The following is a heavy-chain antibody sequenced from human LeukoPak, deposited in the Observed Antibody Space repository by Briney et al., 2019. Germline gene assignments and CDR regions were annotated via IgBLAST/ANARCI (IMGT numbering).Heavy chain of an antibody. CDR2: IIPIFGTA. CDR1: GGTFSSYA. D-gene: IGHD3-16*01. V-gene: IGHV1-69*13. Sequence: ASVKVSCKASGGTFSSYAISWLRQAPGQGLEWMGGIIPIFGTANYAQQFQGRVTITADESTRTAYMELSSLRSEDTAVYYCARGGQRLSGLDYWGQGTLVTVSS. CDR3: ARGGQRLSGLDY. J-gene: IGHJ4*02.